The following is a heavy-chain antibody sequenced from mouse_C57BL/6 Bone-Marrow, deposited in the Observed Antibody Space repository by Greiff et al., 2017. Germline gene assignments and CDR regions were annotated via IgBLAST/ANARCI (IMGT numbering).Heavy chain of an antibody. CDR3: ARLIYYGNYVWFAY. Sequence: EVQRVESGGGLVQPGGSLKLSCAASGFTFSDYYMYWVRQTPEKRLEWVAYISNGGGSAYYPDIVKGRFTISRDNAKKTLYLQMSRLKSENTAMYYCARLIYYGNYVWFAYWGQGTLVTVSA. CDR1: GFTFSDYY. J-gene: IGHJ3*01. V-gene: IGHV5-12*01. CDR2: ISNGGGSA. D-gene: IGHD2-1*01.